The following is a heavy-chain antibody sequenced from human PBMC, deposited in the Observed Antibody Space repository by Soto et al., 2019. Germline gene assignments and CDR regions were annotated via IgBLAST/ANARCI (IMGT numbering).Heavy chain of an antibody. CDR3: ASRDSQGPIDY. J-gene: IGHJ4*02. CDR1: GYSISSSNW. D-gene: IGHD5-18*01. CDR2: IYYSGTT. V-gene: IGHV4-28*01. Sequence: QVQLQESGPGLVKPSDTLSLTCAVSGYSISSSNWWGWIRQPPGKGLEWIGYIYYSGTTYYNPSLKHGVTMSVDTPKNQFPLKLASVTAVDAAVYYCASRDSQGPIDYWGQGTLVTVPS.